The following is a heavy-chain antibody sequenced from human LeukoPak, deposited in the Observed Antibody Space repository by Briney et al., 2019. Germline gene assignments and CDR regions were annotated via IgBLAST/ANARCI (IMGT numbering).Heavy chain of an antibody. J-gene: IGHJ4*02. CDR3: ARAVGWLRFPQFDY. CDR1: GGSISSYY. V-gene: IGHV4-59*01. CDR2: IYYSGST. Sequence: PSETLSLTCTVSGGSISSYYWSWIRQPPGKGLEWIVYIYYSGSTNYNPSLKSRVTISVDTSKNQFSLKLSSVTAADTAVYYCARAVGWLRFPQFDYWGQGTLVTVSS. D-gene: IGHD5-12*01.